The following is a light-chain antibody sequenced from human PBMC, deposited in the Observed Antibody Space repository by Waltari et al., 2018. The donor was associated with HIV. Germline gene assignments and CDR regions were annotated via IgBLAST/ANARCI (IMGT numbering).Light chain of an antibody. V-gene: IGLV7-46*01. CDR3: MLSLNGSRI. CDR1: TGSVTANHY. Sequence: QALVTQDPSLTVPPGGTTILTCASATGSVTANHYAYWFQQTAVQAPRTLIYDSQKRHSWTPGRFSGFLLGGKAVLTFTGAQPEDEADYFCMLSLNGSRIFGGGTKVTVL. J-gene: IGLJ2*01. CDR2: DSQ.